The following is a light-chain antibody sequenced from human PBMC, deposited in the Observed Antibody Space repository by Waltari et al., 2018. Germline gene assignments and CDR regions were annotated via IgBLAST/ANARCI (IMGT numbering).Light chain of an antibody. CDR3: SAFAGSNNFGV. CDR1: SSAIGGSNF. J-gene: IGLJ3*02. Sequence: QSALTQPPSASLSPGQSVTISCPGTSSAIGGSNFLSCYPQRPGKAPRFLIYDVNKRPSGVADRFSGSKSGNTASLTVSGLPPDVEATYYCSAFAGSNNFGVFGGGTKLTVL. V-gene: IGLV2-8*01. CDR2: DVN.